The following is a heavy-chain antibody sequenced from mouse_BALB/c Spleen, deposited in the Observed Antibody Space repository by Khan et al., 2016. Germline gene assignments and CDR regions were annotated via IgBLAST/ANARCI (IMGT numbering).Heavy chain of an antibody. CDR2: IAPGSGST. CDR3: EREGTVPLMDY. D-gene: IGHD1-1*01. CDR1: GYTFTSYW. V-gene: IGHV1S41*01. J-gene: IGHJ4*01. Sequence: DLVKPGASVKLSCKASGYTFTSYWINWIKQRPGQGLEWIGRIAPGSGSTYYNETFKGKATLTVDTSSSTAYIQLSSLSSEDSAVYFCEREGTVPLMDYWGQGTSVTVSS.